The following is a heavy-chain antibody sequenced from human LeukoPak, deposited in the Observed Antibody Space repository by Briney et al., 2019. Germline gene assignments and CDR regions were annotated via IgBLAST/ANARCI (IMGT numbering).Heavy chain of an antibody. CDR1: GFPFSSYW. CDR2: IKQDGSKK. V-gene: IGHV3-7*04. J-gene: IGHJ4*02. CDR3: TRVGYIDEGINY. Sequence: GGSLRLSCVASGFPFSSYWMTWVRQAPGKGLEWVANIKQDGSKKSYVDSVKGRFTISRDNAKNSLYLQMNSLRAEDTAIYYCTRVGYIDEGINYWGQETLVTVSS. D-gene: IGHD5-24*01.